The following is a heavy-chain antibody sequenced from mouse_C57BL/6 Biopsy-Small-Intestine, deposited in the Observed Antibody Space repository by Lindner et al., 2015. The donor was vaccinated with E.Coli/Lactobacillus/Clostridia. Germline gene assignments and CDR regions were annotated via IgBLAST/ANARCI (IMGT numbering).Heavy chain of an antibody. D-gene: IGHD1-1*01. CDR3: ARGDYGSSYSY. J-gene: IGHJ2*01. Sequence: VQLQESGAELVRPGASVKLSCKASGYTFTDFYINWVKQRPGQGLEWIARICPRSVNTYYNEKFKGKATLTAEKSSSTAYMQLSSLTSEDSAVYFCARGDYGSSYSYWGQGTTLTVSS. CDR2: ICPRSVNT. V-gene: IGHV1-76*01. CDR1: GYTFTDFY.